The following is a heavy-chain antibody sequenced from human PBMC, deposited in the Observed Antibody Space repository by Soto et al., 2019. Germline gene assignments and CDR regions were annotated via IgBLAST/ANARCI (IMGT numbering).Heavy chain of an antibody. CDR2: ISSSGSTI. D-gene: IGHD5-12*01. Sequence: EVQLVESGGGLVQPGGSLRLSCAASGFTFSSYEMNWVRQAPGKGLEWVSYISSSGSTIYYADSVKGRFTISRDNAKNSLYLQMNSLRAEETAVYYCARVSNPDSGYDSSYYYGMDVWGQGTTVTVSS. J-gene: IGHJ6*02. CDR1: GFTFSSYE. CDR3: ARVSNPDSGYDSSYYYGMDV. V-gene: IGHV3-48*03.